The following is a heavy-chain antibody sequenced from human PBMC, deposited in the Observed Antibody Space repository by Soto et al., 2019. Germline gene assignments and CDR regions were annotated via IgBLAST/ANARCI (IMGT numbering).Heavy chain of an antibody. D-gene: IGHD2-2*02. V-gene: IGHV1-8*01. J-gene: IGHJ3*01. CDR3: VRIGHHTL. Sequence: ASVKVSCKASGYTFTSYDINWVRQATGQGLEWMGWMNPNSGNTGYTQKFQGRVTMTRTTSITTAYMELSSLTSEDTAVYYCVRIGHHTLWGQGTMVTVSS. CDR2: MNPNSGNT. CDR1: GYTFTSYD.